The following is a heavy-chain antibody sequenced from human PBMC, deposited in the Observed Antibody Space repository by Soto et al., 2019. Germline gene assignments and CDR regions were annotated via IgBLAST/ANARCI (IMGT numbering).Heavy chain of an antibody. Sequence: QVQLVESGGGVVQPGRSLRLSCAASVFTFSSSGMHWVRQAPGQGLEWVAVIWYDGSNEYYADSVKGRFTISRDNSKNTLYLQMNRLRAEDTAVYYCARVPYYDFWSGYSAIDYWGQGTLVTVSS. CDR2: IWYDGSNE. V-gene: IGHV3-33*01. D-gene: IGHD3-3*01. CDR1: VFTFSSSG. J-gene: IGHJ4*02. CDR3: ARVPYYDFWSGYSAIDY.